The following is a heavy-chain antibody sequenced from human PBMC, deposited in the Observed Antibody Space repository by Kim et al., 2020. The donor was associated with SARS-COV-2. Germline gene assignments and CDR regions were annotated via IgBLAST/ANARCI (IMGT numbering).Heavy chain of an antibody. CDR1: GFTFSSYA. V-gene: IGHV3-30*04. J-gene: IGHJ4*02. D-gene: IGHD3-22*01. CDR2: ISYDGSNK. Sequence: GGSLRLSCAASGFTFSSYAMHWVRQAPGKGLEWVAVISYDGSNKYYADSVKGRFTISRDNSKNTLYLQMNSLRAEDTAVYYCARDASGYDSSGLDYWGQG. CDR3: ARDASGYDSSGLDY.